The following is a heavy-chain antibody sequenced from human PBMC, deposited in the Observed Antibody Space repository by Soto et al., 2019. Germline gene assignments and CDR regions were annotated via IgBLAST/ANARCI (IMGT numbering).Heavy chain of an antibody. CDR2: IKSKTDGGTT. J-gene: IGHJ3*02. CDR1: GFTFSNAW. CDR3: TTDGGGQLLWESDAFDI. V-gene: IGHV3-15*07. Sequence: GGSLRLSCAASGFTFSNAWMNWVRQAPGKGLEWVGRIKSKTDGGTTDYAAPVKGRFTISRDDSKNTLYLQMNSLKTEDTAVYYCTTDGGGQLLWESDAFDIWGQGTMVTVSS. D-gene: IGHD3-10*01.